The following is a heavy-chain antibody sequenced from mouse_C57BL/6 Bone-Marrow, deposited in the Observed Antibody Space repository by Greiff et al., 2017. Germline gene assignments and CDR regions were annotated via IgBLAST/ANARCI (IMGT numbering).Heavy chain of an antibody. CDR1: GYTFTDYY. J-gene: IGHJ2*01. D-gene: IGHD1-1*01. V-gene: IGHV1-26*01. CDR3: ARGVLRVGPYFDY. Sequence: EVQLQQSGPELVKPGASVKISCKASGYTFTDYYMNWVKQSHGKSLEWIGDINPNNGGTSYNQKFKGKATLTVDKSSSTAYMELRSLTSEDSAVYYCARGVLRVGPYFDYWGQGTTLTVSS. CDR2: INPNNGGT.